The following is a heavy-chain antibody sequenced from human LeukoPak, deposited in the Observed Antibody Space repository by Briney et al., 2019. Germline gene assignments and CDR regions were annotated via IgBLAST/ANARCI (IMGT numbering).Heavy chain of an antibody. CDR1: GFTFSSCG. J-gene: IGHJ3*02. V-gene: IGHV3-23*01. CDR2: ISGSGGTT. D-gene: IGHD2/OR15-2a*01. CDR3: AKNIAAYVYDAFDI. Sequence: GGSLRLSCAASGFTFSSCGMSWVRQAPGKGLEWVSDISGSGGTTYHADSVKGRFTISRDNSKNTLYLQMNSLRAEDTAIYFCAKNIAAYVYDAFDIWGQGTMVTVSS.